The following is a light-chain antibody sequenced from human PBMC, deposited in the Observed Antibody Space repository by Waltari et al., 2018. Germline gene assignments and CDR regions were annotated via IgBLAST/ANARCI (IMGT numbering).Light chain of an antibody. V-gene: IGKV1-33*01. CDR3: QQYDNLLT. CDR1: QDIRNY. Sequence: DIQMTQSPSSLSASVGDRVTISCQASQDIRNYLNWYQQKPGKAPKLRIYDASNLETGVPSRFSGSGSGTDFTFTISSLHPEDIATYYCQQYDNLLTFGGGTKVEIK. CDR2: DAS. J-gene: IGKJ4*01.